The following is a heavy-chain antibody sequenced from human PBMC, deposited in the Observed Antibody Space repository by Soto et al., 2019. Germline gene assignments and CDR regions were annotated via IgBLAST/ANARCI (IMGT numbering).Heavy chain of an antibody. CDR2: IDWDDDK. J-gene: IGHJ6*02. CDR1: GFSLSTSGMC. CDR3: ARRPNVHYEWGSGFHTGGNVMDG. D-gene: IGHD3-22*01. Sequence: SGPPLVNPTQTLTLTCTFSGFSLSTSGMCVSWIRQPPGKALEWLALIDWDDDKYYNTSLKTRLTISKDTSKNQVVLTMTNMDPVDTATYYCARRPNVHYEWGSGFHTGGNVMDGSGQGSTVTV. V-gene: IGHV2-70*01.